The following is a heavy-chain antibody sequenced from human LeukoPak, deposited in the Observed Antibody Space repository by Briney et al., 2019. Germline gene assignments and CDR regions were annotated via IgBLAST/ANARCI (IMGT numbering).Heavy chain of an antibody. CDR2: ISGSGSKT. CDR3: VSFYETY. D-gene: IGHD2/OR15-2a*01. CDR1: GFIFSSYG. J-gene: IGHJ4*02. Sequence: PGGSLRLSCAASGFIFSSYGMSWVRQTPGKGLEWVSAISGSGSKTYYGDSVKGRFTISRDNSKNTLYLQMNSLGAEDTAVYYCVSFYETYWGRGTLVTVSS. V-gene: IGHV3-23*01.